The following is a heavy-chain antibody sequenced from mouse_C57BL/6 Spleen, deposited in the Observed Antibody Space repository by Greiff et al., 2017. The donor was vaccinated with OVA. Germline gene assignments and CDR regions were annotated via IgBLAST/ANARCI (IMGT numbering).Heavy chain of an antibody. CDR1: GYTLTDYY. CDR3: ARGLYYYGSSPYYYAMDY. J-gene: IGHJ4*01. V-gene: IGHV1-26*01. D-gene: IGHD1-1*01. CDR2: INPNNGGT. Sequence: EVQLQQSGPELVKPGASVKISCKASGYTLTDYYMNWVKQSHGKSLEWIGDINPNNGGTSYNQKFKGKATLTVDKSSSTAYMELRSLTSEDSAVYYCARGLYYYGSSPYYYAMDYWGQGTSVTVSS.